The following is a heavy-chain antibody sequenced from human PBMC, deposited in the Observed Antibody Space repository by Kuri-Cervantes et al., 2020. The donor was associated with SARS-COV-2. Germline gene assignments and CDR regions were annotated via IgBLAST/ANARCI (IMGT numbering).Heavy chain of an antibody. Sequence: GGSLRLSCAASGFTFSDYYMSWIRQAPGKGLEWVSYISSSSSYTNYADSVKGRFTISRDNAKNSLYLQMNSLRAEDTAVYYCATSFVVVPAAIAQIYYYGMDVRGQGTTVTVSS. D-gene: IGHD2-2*01. CDR2: ISSSSSYT. CDR3: ATSFVVVPAAIAQIYYYGMDV. J-gene: IGHJ6*02. CDR1: GFTFSDYY. V-gene: IGHV3-11*03.